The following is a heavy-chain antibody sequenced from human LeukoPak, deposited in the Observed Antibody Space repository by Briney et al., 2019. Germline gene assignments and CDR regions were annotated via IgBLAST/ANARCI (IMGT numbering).Heavy chain of an antibody. D-gene: IGHD2-15*01. CDR2: IWYDGSNK. V-gene: IGHV3-33*06. CDR1: GFTFSSYG. Sequence: GGSLRLSCAASGFTFSSYGMHWVRQAPGKGLEWVAVIWYDGSNKYYADSVKGRFTISRGNSKNTLYLQMNSLRAEDTAVYYCAKAILGYCSGGSGSYFDYWGQGTLVTVSS. J-gene: IGHJ4*02. CDR3: AKAILGYCSGGSGSYFDY.